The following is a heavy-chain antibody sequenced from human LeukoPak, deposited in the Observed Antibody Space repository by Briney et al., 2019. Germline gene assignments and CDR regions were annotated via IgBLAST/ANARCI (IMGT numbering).Heavy chain of an antibody. CDR1: GGSINSYY. V-gene: IGHV4-59*08. D-gene: IGHD2/OR15-2a*01. CDR3: AGHHPRNTVDF. J-gene: IGHJ4*02. CDR2: ISDIGSI. Sequence: SETLSLTCAVSGGSINSYYWSWIRQPPGKGLEWIAYISDIGSINYNPSLKSRVTISLDTSKNQFSLKLSSATAADTAVYYCAGHHPRNTVDFWGQGTLVTVSS.